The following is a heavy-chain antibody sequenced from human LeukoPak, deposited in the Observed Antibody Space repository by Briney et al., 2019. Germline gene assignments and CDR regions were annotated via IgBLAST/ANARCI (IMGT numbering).Heavy chain of an antibody. V-gene: IGHV4-59*01. CDR2: IHYSGST. Sequence: SETLSLTCSVSGDSITSYYWSWIRQPPGKGLEWIGYIHYSGSTNYNPSLRSRVTISVDTSKNQFSLRPSSVTAADTAVYYCGRGWISPYSGCDYDYFDYWGQGALVTVSS. CDR3: GRGWISPYSGCDYDYFDY. D-gene: IGHD5-12*01. J-gene: IGHJ4*02. CDR1: GDSITSYY.